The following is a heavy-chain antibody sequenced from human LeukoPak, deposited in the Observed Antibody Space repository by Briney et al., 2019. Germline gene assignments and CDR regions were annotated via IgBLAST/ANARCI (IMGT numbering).Heavy chain of an antibody. J-gene: IGHJ6*02. CDR2: IYYTGST. D-gene: IGHD6-13*01. V-gene: IGHV4-39*07. CDR3: ARDKLSSSWYYYYYGMDV. CDR1: GGSISSSSYY. Sequence: SETLSLTCTVSGGSISSSSYYWGWIRQPPGKGLEWIGTIYYTGSTYYNPSLKSRVTISIDTSKNQFSLKLSSVTAADTAVYYCARDKLSSSWYYYYYGMDVWGQGTTVTVSS.